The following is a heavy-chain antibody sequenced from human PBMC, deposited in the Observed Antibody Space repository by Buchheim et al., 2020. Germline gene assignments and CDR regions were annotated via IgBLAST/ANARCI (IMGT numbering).Heavy chain of an antibody. V-gene: IGHV3-48*03. CDR1: GFTFSSYE. D-gene: IGHD4-23*01. J-gene: IGHJ1*01. CDR3: ARRAVVTPLQRDEYFQH. Sequence: EVQLVESGGGLVQPGGSLRLSCAASGFTFSSYEMNWVRQAPGKGLEWVSYISSSGSTIYYADSVKGRFTISRDNAKNSLYLQMNSLRAEDTAVYYCARRAVVTPLQRDEYFQHWGQGTL. CDR2: ISSSGSTI.